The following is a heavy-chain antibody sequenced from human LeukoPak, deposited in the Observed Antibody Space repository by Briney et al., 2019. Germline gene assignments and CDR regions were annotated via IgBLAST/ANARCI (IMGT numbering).Heavy chain of an antibody. CDR3: AKDRWERRSAPSPVGH. V-gene: IGHV3-23*01. CDR1: GFTFSSYA. J-gene: IGHJ4*02. D-gene: IGHD1-26*01. CDR2: ISGSGGST. Sequence: PGGSLRLSCAASGFTFSSYAMSWVRQAPGKGLEWVSAISGSGGSTYYADSVKGRFTISRDNSKNTLYLQMNSLRAEDTAVYYCAKDRWERRSAPSPVGHWGQGTLVTVSS.